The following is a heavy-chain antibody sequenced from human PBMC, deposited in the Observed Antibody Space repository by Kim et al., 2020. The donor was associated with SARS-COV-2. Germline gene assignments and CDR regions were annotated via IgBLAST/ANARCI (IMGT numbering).Heavy chain of an antibody. CDR1: GFTFSSYA. CDR2: ISGSGGST. CDR3: AKDSVTMVRGVITYAPYY. V-gene: IGHV3-23*01. J-gene: IGHJ4*02. D-gene: IGHD3-10*01. Sequence: GGSLRLSCAASGFTFSSYAMSWVRQAPGKGLEWVSAISGSGGSTYYADSVKGRFTISRDNSKNTLYLQMNSLRAEDTAVYYCAKDSVTMVRGVITYAPYYWGQGTLVTVSS.